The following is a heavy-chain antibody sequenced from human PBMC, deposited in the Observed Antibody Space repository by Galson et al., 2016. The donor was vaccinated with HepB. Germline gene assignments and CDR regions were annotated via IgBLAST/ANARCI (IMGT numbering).Heavy chain of an antibody. Sequence: SLRLSCAASGFTFSRYAMYWVRQAPGKGLEWVASTLYDGSKNFYADSVRGRFTISRDNSKNTLYLQMDSLTAEDTAVYYCARTGQSSGWYSIKYVENFDYFHYGGQGALVTVSP. CDR2: TLYDGSKN. V-gene: IGHV3-30-3*01. CDR3: ARTGQSSGWYSIKYVENFDYFHY. D-gene: IGHD6-19*01. J-gene: IGHJ4*02. CDR1: GFTFSRYA.